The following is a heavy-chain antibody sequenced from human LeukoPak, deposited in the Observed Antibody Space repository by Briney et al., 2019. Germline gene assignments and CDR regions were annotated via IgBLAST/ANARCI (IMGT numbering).Heavy chain of an antibody. CDR3: ARDWGLVGATPFGY. CDR1: GFTFSSYS. D-gene: IGHD1-26*01. V-gene: IGHV3-21*01. J-gene: IGHJ4*02. Sequence: PGGSLRLSCAASGFTFSSYSMNWVRQAPGKGLEWVSSISSSSSYIYYADSVKGRFTISRDNAKNSLYLQMNSLRAEDTAVYYCARDWGLVGATPFGYWGQGTLVTVSS. CDR2: ISSSSSYI.